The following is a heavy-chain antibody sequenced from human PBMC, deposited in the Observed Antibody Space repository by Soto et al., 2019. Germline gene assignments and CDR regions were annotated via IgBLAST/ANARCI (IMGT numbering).Heavy chain of an antibody. V-gene: IGHV3-30*03. D-gene: IGHD3-16*01. CDR2: TSYDGSNT. J-gene: IGHJ4*02. CDR1: GFTFRSFV. Sequence: QVQLVESGGGVVQPGTSLRLSCVGSGFTFRSFVIHWVRQAPGKGREWVALTSYDGSNTYYGDSVKGRFTISRDNSKNTVDLQMDSLRVEDTALYYCARWGTTGGLDFWGQGTLVSVSS. CDR3: ARWGTTGGLDF.